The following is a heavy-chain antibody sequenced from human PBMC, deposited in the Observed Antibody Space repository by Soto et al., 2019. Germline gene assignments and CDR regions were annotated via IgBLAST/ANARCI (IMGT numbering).Heavy chain of an antibody. V-gene: IGHV1-69*01. CDR3: ARDLVAHLLAKRILTGYYNDYYYYGMDV. J-gene: IGHJ6*02. Sequence: QVQLVQSGAEVKKPGSSVKVSCKASGGTFSSYAISWVRQAPGQGLEWMGGIIPIFGTANYAQKFQGRVTITADESTSTAYMELSSLRSEDTAVYYCARDLVAHLLAKRILTGYYNDYYYYGMDVWGQGTTVTVSS. D-gene: IGHD3-9*01. CDR1: GGTFSSYA. CDR2: IIPIFGTA.